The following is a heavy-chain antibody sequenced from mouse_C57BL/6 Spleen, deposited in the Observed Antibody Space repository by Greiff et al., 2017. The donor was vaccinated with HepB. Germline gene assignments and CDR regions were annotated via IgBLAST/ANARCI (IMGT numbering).Heavy chain of an antibody. J-gene: IGHJ4*01. CDR3: ASGEDYYEYVGYAMDY. CDR1: GYTFTDYY. D-gene: IGHD2-4*01. V-gene: IGHV1-26*01. Sequence: EVQLQQSGPELVKPGASVKISCKASGYTFTDYYMNWVKQSHGKSLEWIGDINPNNGGTSYNQKFKGKATLTVDKSSSTAYMELRSLTSEDSAVYYCASGEDYYEYVGYAMDYWGQGTSFTVAS. CDR2: INPNNGGT.